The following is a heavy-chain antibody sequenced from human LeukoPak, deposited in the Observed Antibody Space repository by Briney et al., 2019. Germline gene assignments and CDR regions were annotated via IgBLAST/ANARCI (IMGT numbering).Heavy chain of an antibody. CDR3: ARGLVGLTPHAGVFQI. D-gene: IGHD1-26*01. CDR1: GGSISSYY. CDR2: IYYSGST. Sequence: SETLSLTCTVSGGSISSYYWSWIRQPPGKGLEWIGYIYYSGSTNYTPSLKSRVTISVDTSKNQFSLKLNSVTAADTAVYYCARGLVGLTPHAGVFQIWGQGTKVTVSS. J-gene: IGHJ3*02. V-gene: IGHV4-59*01.